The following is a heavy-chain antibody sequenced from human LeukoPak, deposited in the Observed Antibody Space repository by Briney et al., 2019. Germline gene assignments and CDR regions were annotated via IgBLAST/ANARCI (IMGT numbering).Heavy chain of an antibody. Sequence: SETLSLTCTVSGSSISNYYYNWIRHAPGKGLEWIGYMFYSGNTDYNPSLKSRVTLSMDTSTSQFSLKLSSVTAADTAVYYCARAAGITMVRGVIDYWGQGTLVTVSS. CDR2: MFYSGNT. CDR1: GSSISNYY. V-gene: IGHV4-59*08. J-gene: IGHJ4*02. D-gene: IGHD3-10*01. CDR3: ARAAGITMVRGVIDY.